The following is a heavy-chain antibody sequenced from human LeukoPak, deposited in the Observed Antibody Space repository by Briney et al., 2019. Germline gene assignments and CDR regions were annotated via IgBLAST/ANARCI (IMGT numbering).Heavy chain of an antibody. V-gene: IGHV3-66*01. CDR1: GFTVSSNY. CDR3: ARGPLPAVPTFFDY. J-gene: IGHJ4*02. Sequence: PGGSLRLSCAASGFTVSSNYMSWVRQAPGKGLEWVSVIYSGGSTYYADSVKGRFTISRDNSKNTLYLQMNSLRAEDTAVYYCARGPLPAVPTFFDYWGQGTLVTVSS. CDR2: IYSGGST. D-gene: IGHD2-2*01.